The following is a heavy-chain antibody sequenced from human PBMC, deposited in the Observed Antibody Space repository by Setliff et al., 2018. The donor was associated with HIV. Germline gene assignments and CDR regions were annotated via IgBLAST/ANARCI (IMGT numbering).Heavy chain of an antibody. CDR3: ARHGAYEAYYDYMDV. V-gene: IGHV4-38-2*01. CDR1: GYSISSGHY. CDR2: IYHSGTT. Sequence: SETLSLTCAVSGYSISSGHYWGWIRQPPGKGLEWIGSIYHSGTTYDNQALKSRVTISVDTSKNQFSLKLSSVTAADTAVYYCARHGAYEAYYDYMDVWGKGTTVTVSS. J-gene: IGHJ6*03. D-gene: IGHD2-21*01.